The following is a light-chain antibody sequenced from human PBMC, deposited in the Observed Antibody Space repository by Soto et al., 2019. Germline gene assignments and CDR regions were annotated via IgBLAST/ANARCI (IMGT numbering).Light chain of an antibody. CDR3: QQYNRFSLT. CDR2: DAS. CDR1: QGISNL. Sequence: DIQMTQSPSTLSASVGDRVTITCRASQGISNLLAWYQQKPGQVPKLLIYDASTLESGVSSRFSGSGSGTEFALTISGLQPDDFASYYGQQYNRFSLTFGGGTKVEIK. V-gene: IGKV1-5*01. J-gene: IGKJ4*01.